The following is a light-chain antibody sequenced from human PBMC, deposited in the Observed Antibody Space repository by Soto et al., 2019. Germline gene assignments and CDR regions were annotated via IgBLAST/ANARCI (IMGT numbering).Light chain of an antibody. CDR2: QAS. V-gene: IGKV1-5*03. CDR3: QQANSFPIN. CDR1: QSISVW. Sequence: DIQMTQSPSTLSASVGDRVTITCRASQSISVWLAWYQQKPGKAPNLLIYQASRLESGVPSRFSGSGSGTDFTLTISSLQPEDFATYFCQQANSFPINFGQGTRLEI. J-gene: IGKJ5*01.